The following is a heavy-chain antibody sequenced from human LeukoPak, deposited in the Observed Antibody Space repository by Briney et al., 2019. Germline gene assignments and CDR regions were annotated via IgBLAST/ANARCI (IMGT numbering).Heavy chain of an antibody. V-gene: IGHV3-48*03. D-gene: IGHD2-15*01. CDR2: ISSSGSTI. Sequence: PGGSLRLSCAASGFTFSSYEMNWVRQAPGKGLEWVSYISSSGSTIYYADSVKGRFTISRDNAKNSLYLQMNSLRAEDTAIYYCAKNGDRGAYCSGGSCYPYYYYYIDVWGKGTTVTISS. J-gene: IGHJ6*03. CDR3: AKNGDRGAYCSGGSCYPYYYYYIDV. CDR1: GFTFSSYE.